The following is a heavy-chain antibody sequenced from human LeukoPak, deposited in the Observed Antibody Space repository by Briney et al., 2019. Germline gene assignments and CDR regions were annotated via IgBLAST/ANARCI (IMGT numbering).Heavy chain of an antibody. CDR2: IIPILGIA. Sequence: SVKVSCKASGGTFSSYAISWVRRAPGQGLEWMGRIIPILGIANYAQKFQGRVTITADKSTSTAYMELSSLRSEDTAVYHCASSGYGSGLRTQSDYWGQGTLVTVSS. V-gene: IGHV1-69*04. D-gene: IGHD3-10*01. CDR3: ASSGYGSGLRTQSDY. J-gene: IGHJ4*02. CDR1: GGTFSSYA.